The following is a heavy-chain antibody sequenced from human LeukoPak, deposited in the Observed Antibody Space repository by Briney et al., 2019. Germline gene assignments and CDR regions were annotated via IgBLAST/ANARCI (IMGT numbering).Heavy chain of an antibody. Sequence: GGSLRLSCAASGITFSRFWMSWVRQAPGKGLQWVANINQDGSEKHYVDSVKGRFTISRDNAENSLYLQMNSLRAEDTAVYYCARDVGYSGDYYGMDVWGQGTTVTVSS. CDR3: ARDVGYSGDYYGMDV. CDR2: INQDGSEK. D-gene: IGHD2-15*01. V-gene: IGHV3-7*03. CDR1: GITFSRFW. J-gene: IGHJ6*02.